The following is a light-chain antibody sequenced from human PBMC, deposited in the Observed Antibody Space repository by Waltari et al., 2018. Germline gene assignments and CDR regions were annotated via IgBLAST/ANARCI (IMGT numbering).Light chain of an antibody. CDR1: QSVNNNY. CDR3: QQYATSPEA. V-gene: IGKV3-20*01. CDR2: GAS. J-gene: IGKJ4*01. Sequence: EIVLTQSPGTLSLSPGERATLSCRASQSVNNNYFAWYQQKPGQAPRLLIYGASTRATGIPDRFRGSGSGTDFTLTISRLEPEDFAAYYCQQYATSPEAFGGGTKVDIK.